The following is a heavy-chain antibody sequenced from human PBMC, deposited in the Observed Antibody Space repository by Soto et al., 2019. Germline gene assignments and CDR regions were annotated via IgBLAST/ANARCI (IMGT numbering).Heavy chain of an antibody. V-gene: IGHV3-74*01. J-gene: IGHJ2*01. CDR1: GFTFSSYW. CDR2: INSDGSST. Sequence: EVQLVESGGGLVQPGGSLRLSCAASGFTFSSYWMHWVRQAPGKGLGWVSRINSDGSSTSYADSVKGRFTISRDNAKNTLYLQMNSLRAEDTAVYYCARGRITIFGVVTWYFDLWGRGTLVTVSS. D-gene: IGHD3-3*01. CDR3: ARGRITIFGVVTWYFDL.